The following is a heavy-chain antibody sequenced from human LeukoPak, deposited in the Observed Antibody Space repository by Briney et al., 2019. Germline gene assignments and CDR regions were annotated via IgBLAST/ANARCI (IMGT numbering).Heavy chain of an antibody. CDR3: ARVASNYDFDY. CDR1: GFTFSRYA. D-gene: IGHD4-11*01. J-gene: IGHJ4*02. V-gene: IGHV3-20*04. CDR2: INWNGGNT. Sequence: GGSLRLSCAASGFTFSRYAVTWVRQAPGKGLEWVSGINWNGGNTGYADSVKGRFTISRDNAQNSLYLQMNSLRAEDTALYYCARVASNYDFDYWGQGTLVSVSS.